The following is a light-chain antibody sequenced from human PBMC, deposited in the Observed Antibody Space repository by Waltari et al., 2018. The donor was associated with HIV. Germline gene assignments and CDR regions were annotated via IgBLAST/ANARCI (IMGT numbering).Light chain of an antibody. CDR2: DAS. V-gene: IGKV3-11*01. Sequence: EIVLTQSPGTLSLSPGEGATLSCRASQSVSSYVAWYQHNPGQAPRLLIYDASKRATGIRARFSGSGSGTYFTLTISSLEPEDFAVYYCQQRNNWPPSVTFGGGTRVEI. CDR1: QSVSSY. CDR3: QQRNNWPPSVT. J-gene: IGKJ4*01.